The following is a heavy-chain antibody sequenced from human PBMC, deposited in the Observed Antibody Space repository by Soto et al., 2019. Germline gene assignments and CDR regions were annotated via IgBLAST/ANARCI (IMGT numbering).Heavy chain of an antibody. CDR3: AKDRGYSIDYYYGVEV. CDR1: GGSISGYF. CDR2: IHHTGST. D-gene: IGHD5-12*01. V-gene: IGHV4-59*01. Sequence: QVQLQESGPGLVKPSETLSLTCTVSGGSISGYFWSWIRQPPRKGPEWIGYIHHTGSTNYNPSLRSRLTISLDTSKNQFSLKLKYVTAADTARYYCAKDRGYSIDYYYGVEVWGRGTTVTVSS. J-gene: IGHJ6*02.